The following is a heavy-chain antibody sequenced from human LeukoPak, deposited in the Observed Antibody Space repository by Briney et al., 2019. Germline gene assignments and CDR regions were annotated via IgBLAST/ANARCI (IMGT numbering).Heavy chain of an antibody. V-gene: IGHV1-18*01. J-gene: IGHJ4*02. CDR3: ARAEVAVADDY. CDR2: ISAYNGNT. D-gene: IGHD6-19*01. Sequence: ASVKVSCKASGYTFTSYGISWVRQAPGQGLEWMGWISAYNGNTNYAQKIQGRVTMTTDTTTSTAYKELRSLRSDDTAVYYCARAEVAVADDYWGQGTLVTVSS. CDR1: GYTFTSYG.